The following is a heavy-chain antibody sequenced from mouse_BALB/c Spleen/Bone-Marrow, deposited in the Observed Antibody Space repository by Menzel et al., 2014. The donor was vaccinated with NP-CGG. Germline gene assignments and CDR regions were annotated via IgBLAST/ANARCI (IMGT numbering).Heavy chain of an antibody. CDR1: GFAFSSYD. D-gene: IGHD4-1*01. Sequence: EVQVVESGGGLVKPGGSLKLSCAASGFAFSSYDMSWVRQTPEKRLEWVATISSGGSYTYYPDSVKGRFTISRDNARNTLYRQMSSLRSEDTALYYCARPLTGAYFDYWGQGTTLTVSS. V-gene: IGHV5-9*02. CDR3: ARPLTGAYFDY. CDR2: ISSGGSYT. J-gene: IGHJ2*01.